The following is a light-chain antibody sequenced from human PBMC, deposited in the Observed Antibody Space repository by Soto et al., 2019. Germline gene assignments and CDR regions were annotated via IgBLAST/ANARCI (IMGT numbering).Light chain of an antibody. CDR2: EVY. V-gene: IGLV2-8*01. J-gene: IGLJ1*01. CDR3: SSYVGTNSYV. CDR1: SSDVGGYNY. Sequence: SALTQPPSASGSPGQSLTISCTRPSSDVGGYNYVSWYQHHPGKAPKLIIYEVYKRPSGVPDRFSGSKSGNTAALTVSGLQAEDEADYYCSSYVGTNSYVFGTGTQLTVL.